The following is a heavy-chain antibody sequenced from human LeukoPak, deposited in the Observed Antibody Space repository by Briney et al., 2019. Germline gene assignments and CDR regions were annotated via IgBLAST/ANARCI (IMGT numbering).Heavy chain of an antibody. CDR2: IFHSGSI. Sequence: SETLSLTCTVSGDSIRRGSYWGWIRQPPGKGLEWIATIFHSGSIYTNPSLKSRVTISVDTSKNQFSLKLSSVTAADTAVYYCARDPGYSRWFDPWGQGTLVTVSS. CDR1: GDSIRRGSY. V-gene: IGHV4-38-2*02. J-gene: IGHJ5*02. D-gene: IGHD6-13*01. CDR3: ARDPGYSRWFDP.